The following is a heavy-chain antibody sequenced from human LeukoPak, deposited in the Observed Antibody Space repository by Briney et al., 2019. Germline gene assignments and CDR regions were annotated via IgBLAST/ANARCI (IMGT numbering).Heavy chain of an antibody. CDR3: ARDYGSETAFDY. D-gene: IGHD3-10*01. V-gene: IGHV1-2*02. Sequence: ASVKVSCKASGYTFTGYYMHWVRQAPGQGLEWMGWINPNSGGTNYAQKFQGRVTMTRDTSISTAYMELSRLRSDDTAVYYCARDYGSETAFDYWGQGTLVTVSS. CDR2: INPNSGGT. J-gene: IGHJ4*02. CDR1: GYTFTGYY.